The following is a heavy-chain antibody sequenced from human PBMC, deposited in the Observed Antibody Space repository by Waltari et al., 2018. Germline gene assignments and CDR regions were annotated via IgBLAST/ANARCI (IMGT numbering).Heavy chain of an antibody. Sequence: QVQLQQWGAGLLKPSETLSLTCAVYGGSFSGSYWAWIRQPPGKGLEWIGEINHSGSTNYNPSLKSRVTISVDTSKNQFSLKLSSVTAADTAVYYCARGLGLYYYYYYGMDVWGQGTTVTVSS. CDR1: GGSFSGSY. J-gene: IGHJ6*02. CDR3: ARGLGLYYYYYYGMDV. V-gene: IGHV4-34*01. D-gene: IGHD1-26*01. CDR2: INHSGST.